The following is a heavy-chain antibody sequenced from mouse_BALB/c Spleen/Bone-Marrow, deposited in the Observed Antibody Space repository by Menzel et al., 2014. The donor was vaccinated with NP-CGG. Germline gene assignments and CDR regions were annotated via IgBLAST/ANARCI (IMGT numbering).Heavy chain of an antibody. CDR3: VRDNWAWFAY. Sequence: EVKLMESGGGLVQPKGSLKLSCAASGFTFNTNAMNWVRQAPGKGLEWVARIRSKSNNYATYYADSVKDRFTISRDDSQSMLYLQMNNLKTEDTAMYYCVRDNWAWFAYRGQGTLVTVSA. J-gene: IGHJ3*01. CDR2: IRSKSNNYAT. D-gene: IGHD4-1*01. CDR1: GFTFNTNA. V-gene: IGHV10S3*01.